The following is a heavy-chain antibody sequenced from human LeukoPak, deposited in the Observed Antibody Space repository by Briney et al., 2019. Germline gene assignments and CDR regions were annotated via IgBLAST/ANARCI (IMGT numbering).Heavy chain of an antibody. V-gene: IGHV4-59*01. Sequence: PQTLSLTRTVSGGAISSYDCSWIRQPPGPELKWIGDIYYSRSTNYNPSLKSRVTISVDTSKNQFSLKLSSVTAADTAVYYCARGSDYYDSSGYYPSSYWYFDLWGRGTLVTVSS. CDR3: ARGSDYYDSSGYYPSSYWYFDL. D-gene: IGHD3-22*01. J-gene: IGHJ2*01. CDR1: GGAISSYD. CDR2: IYYSRST.